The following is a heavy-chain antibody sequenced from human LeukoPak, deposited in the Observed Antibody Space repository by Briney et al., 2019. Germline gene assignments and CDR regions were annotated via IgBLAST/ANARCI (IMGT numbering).Heavy chain of an antibody. D-gene: IGHD6-6*01. V-gene: IGHV3-21*01. J-gene: IGHJ4*02. Sequence: GGSLRLSCAASGFTFSSYSMNWVRQAPGKGLEWVSSISSSSSYIYYADSVKGRFTISRDNAKNSLYLQMNSLRAEDTAVYYCAKPSSIAARPVPEGWGQGTLVTVSS. CDR1: GFTFSSYS. CDR3: AKPSSIAARPVPEG. CDR2: ISSSSSYI.